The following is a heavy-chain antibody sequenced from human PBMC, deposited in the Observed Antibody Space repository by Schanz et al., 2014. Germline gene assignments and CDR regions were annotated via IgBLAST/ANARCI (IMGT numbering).Heavy chain of an antibody. V-gene: IGHV3-30*02. D-gene: IGHD3-10*01. Sequence: VQLVESGGGVVQPGGSLRLSCVGSGYSFSDYDMYWIRQAPGKGLEWLAFLRSDGSRRDYADSVKGRFTISRDNSRNTLSLQMSSLSPEDTAVYYCAKDPPRGVRTPIKPTLDYWGQGTRVTVS. CDR3: AKDPPRGVRTPIKPTLDY. J-gene: IGHJ4*02. CDR1: GYSFSDYD. CDR2: LRSDGSRR.